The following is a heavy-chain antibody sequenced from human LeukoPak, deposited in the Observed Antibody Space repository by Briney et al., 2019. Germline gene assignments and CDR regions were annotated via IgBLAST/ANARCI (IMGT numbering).Heavy chain of an antibody. CDR3: ATMPPGTAYYYDSSGYYYVFDY. CDR2: FDPEDGET. D-gene: IGHD3-22*01. V-gene: IGHV1-24*01. Sequence: ASVKVSCKVSGYTLTELSMHWVRQAPGKGLEWMGGFDPEDGETIYAQKFQGRVTMTEDTSTDTAYMELSSLRSEDTAVYYCATMPPGTAYYYDSSGYYYVFDYWGQGTLATVSS. J-gene: IGHJ4*02. CDR1: GYTLTELS.